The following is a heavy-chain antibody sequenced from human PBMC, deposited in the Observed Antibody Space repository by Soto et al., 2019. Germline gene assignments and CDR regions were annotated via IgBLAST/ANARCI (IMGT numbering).Heavy chain of an antibody. CDR2: INAKSGGT. CDR3: TIVRVADSALDH. CDR1: GYPITAHL. J-gene: IGHJ4*02. V-gene: IGHV1-2*02. Sequence: ASVKVSCKASGYPITAHLLHWVRQAPGQGLKWMGWINAKSGGTDYAQKFQDRVTMSRDTSINTAYMQLSRLTSEDTAMYYCTIVRVADSALDHWGQGTLVTVSS. D-gene: IGHD3-10*02.